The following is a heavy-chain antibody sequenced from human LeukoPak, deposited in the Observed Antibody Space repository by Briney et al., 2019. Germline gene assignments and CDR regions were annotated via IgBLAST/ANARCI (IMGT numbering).Heavy chain of an antibody. V-gene: IGHV4-38-2*01. D-gene: IGHD3-3*01. Sequence: PSETLSLTCAVSGYSISSGYYWGWIRPPPGKGLEWIGSIYHSGSTYYNPSLKSRVTISVDTSKNQFSLKLSSVTAADTAVYYCARIDFWSGYFDYWGQGTLVTVSS. J-gene: IGHJ4*02. CDR1: GYSISSGYY. CDR3: ARIDFWSGYFDY. CDR2: IYHSGST.